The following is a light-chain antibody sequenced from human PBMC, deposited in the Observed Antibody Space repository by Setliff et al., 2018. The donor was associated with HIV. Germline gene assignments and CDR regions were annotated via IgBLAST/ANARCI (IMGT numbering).Light chain of an antibody. CDR3: QVWDTSNDHHV. Sequence: SYELTQPPSVSVAPGKTARITCGGNNIRSKSVHWYQQKPGQAPVLVVYDDNDRPSGIPERFSGSNSGNTATLTISRVEAGDEADYYCQVWDTSNDHHVFGTGTKVTVL. CDR1: NIRSKS. V-gene: IGLV3-21*03. CDR2: DDN. J-gene: IGLJ1*01.